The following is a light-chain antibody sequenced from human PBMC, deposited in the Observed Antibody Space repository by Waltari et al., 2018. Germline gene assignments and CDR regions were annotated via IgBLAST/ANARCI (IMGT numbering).Light chain of an antibody. CDR2: WAS. J-gene: IGKJ1*01. V-gene: IGKV4-1*01. Sequence: DIVMTQSPDSLAVSLGARATINCKSSQSVLYSSNNKNYLARYQQKAGQSPRLLISWASTRESGVADRFGGSGSGEDFTFTVSGLQAEGVAVYCCQQDYRTPQTFGRGTKVEIK. CDR1: QSVLYSSNNKNY. CDR3: QQDYRTPQT.